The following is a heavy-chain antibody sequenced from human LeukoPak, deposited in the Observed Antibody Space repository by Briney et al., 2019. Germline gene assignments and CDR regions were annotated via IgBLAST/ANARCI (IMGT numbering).Heavy chain of an antibody. V-gene: IGHV3-20*04. D-gene: IGHD3-16*02. J-gene: IGHJ3*02. Sequence: GGSLRLSCAASGFTFDDYGMCWVRQAPGKGLEWVSGINWNGGSTGYADSVKGRFTISRDNAKNSLYLQMNSLRAEDTALYYCARHYDYVWGSDRYTNHAFDIWGQGTMVTVSS. CDR2: INWNGGST. CDR3: ARHYDYVWGSDRYTNHAFDI. CDR1: GFTFDDYG.